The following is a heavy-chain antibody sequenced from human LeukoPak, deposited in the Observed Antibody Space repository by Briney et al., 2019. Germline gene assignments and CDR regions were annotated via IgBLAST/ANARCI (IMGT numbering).Heavy chain of an antibody. CDR1: GFTFSSYW. J-gene: IGHJ4*02. D-gene: IGHD3-3*01. Sequence: PGGSLRLSCAASGFTFSSYWMHWVRHAPGKGPVWVARTNRDGSSTAYADSVKGRFTISKDNAKNTLYLLMNSLRAEDTAVYYCARDSVEWYIFDYWGQGTLVTVSS. V-gene: IGHV3-74*01. CDR2: TNRDGSST. CDR3: ARDSVEWYIFDY.